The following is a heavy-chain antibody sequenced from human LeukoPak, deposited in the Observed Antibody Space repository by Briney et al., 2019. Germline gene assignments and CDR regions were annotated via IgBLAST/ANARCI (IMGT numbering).Heavy chain of an antibody. CDR3: ARDGRGYSYGEMGD. CDR2: ISYDGSNK. D-gene: IGHD5-18*01. Sequence: GGSLRLSCAASGFTFSSYAMHWVRQAPGKGLEWVAVISYDGSNKYYADSVKGRFTISRDNSKNTLYLQMNSLRAEDTAVYYCARDGRGYSYGEMGDWGQGTLVTVSS. CDR1: GFTFSSYA. J-gene: IGHJ4*02. V-gene: IGHV3-30-3*01.